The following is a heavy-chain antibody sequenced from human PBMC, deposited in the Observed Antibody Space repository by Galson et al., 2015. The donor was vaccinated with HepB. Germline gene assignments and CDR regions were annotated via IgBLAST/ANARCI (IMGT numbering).Heavy chain of an antibody. V-gene: IGHV4-34*01. CDR2: INRSGST. Sequence: LSLTCAVYGGPFSGYYWTWIRQPPGKGLEWIGEINRSGSTKYTPSLKSRVTISVDTSKNQFSLKLTSLIAADTAVYYCARGGFMDEAFDIWGQGTMVTVSS. D-gene: IGHD3-3*01. CDR3: ARGGFMDEAFDI. CDR1: GGPFSGYY. J-gene: IGHJ3*02.